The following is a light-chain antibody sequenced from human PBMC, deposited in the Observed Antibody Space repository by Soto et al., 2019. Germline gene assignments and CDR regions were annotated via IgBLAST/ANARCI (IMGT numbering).Light chain of an antibody. V-gene: IGKV1-5*03. J-gene: IGKJ1*01. Sequence: DIQMTQSPSTLSASVGDRVTITCRASQSISSWLAWYQQQPGKAPKLLISKASSLESRVPTRFSGSGSGTEFTLTISSLQPDDFATYYCQQYNSYWTFGQGTKVEIK. CDR3: QQYNSYWT. CDR2: KAS. CDR1: QSISSW.